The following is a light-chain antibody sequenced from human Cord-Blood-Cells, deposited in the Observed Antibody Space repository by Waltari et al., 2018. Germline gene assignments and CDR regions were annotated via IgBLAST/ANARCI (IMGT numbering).Light chain of an antibody. Sequence: EIVLTQSPATLSLSPGERATLSCRASQSVSSYLAWYQQKPGQAPRLLIYDASNRATGIPARFSGSGSGTDFTLTISSLEPEDFAVYYCQQRSNWPPPYTFGQGTKLRSN. CDR3: QQRSNWPPPYT. CDR1: QSVSSY. V-gene: IGKV3-11*01. J-gene: IGKJ2*01. CDR2: DAS.